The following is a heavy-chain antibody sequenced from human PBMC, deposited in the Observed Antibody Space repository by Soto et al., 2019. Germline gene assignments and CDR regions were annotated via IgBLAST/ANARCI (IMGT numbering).Heavy chain of an antibody. D-gene: IGHD1-26*01. Sequence: PGGSLRLSCAASGFTFSSCWMSWVRQAPGKGLEWVANIKRDGSVRYYVDSVKGRFTISRDNAKNSLYLQMNSLRAEDTALYYCAKDMGSGSYKPTYDYWGQGTRVTVSS. J-gene: IGHJ4*02. V-gene: IGHV3-7*03. CDR2: IKRDGSVR. CDR3: AKDMGSGSYKPTYDY. CDR1: GFTFSSCW.